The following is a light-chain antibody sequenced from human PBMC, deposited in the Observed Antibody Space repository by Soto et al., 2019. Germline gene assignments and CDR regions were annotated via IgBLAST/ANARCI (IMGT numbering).Light chain of an antibody. CDR2: DGG. CDR1: NIGSKS. CDR3: QVWDRTSERYV. J-gene: IGLJ1*01. Sequence: SYELTQPPSVSVAPGQTARITCGGDNIGSKSVHWYQQKPGQAPVLVVYDGGDRPSGIPARFSGSNSGNTATLTISRVEAGDEADYYCQVWDRTSERYVFATGTKVTVL. V-gene: IGLV3-21*02.